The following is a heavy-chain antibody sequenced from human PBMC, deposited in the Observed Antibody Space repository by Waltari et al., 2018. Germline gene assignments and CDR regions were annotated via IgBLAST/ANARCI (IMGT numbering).Heavy chain of an antibody. J-gene: IGHJ4*02. D-gene: IGHD1-26*01. CDR1: GSTFAHSA. CDR2: ISWNSDNI. CDR3: AKGHSGSYGLKD. Sequence: DVQLVASGGGLVQPGRSLRPPWPVAGSTFAHSAMPWVRQAPGKGLGWVSGISWNSDNIGYADSVKGRFTISRDNAKNSLYLQMNSLRPEDTALYYCAKGHSGSYGLKDWGQGTLVTVSS. V-gene: IGHV3-9*01.